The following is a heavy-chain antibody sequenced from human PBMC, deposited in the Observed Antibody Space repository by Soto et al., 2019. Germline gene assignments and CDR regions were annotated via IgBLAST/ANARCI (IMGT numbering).Heavy chain of an antibody. Sequence: ASVNVSCKASGYTFTGYYIHWVRQAHGQGLEWMGWVNPNSGGTNYAQKFQGWVTMTRDTSISTAYMELSRLRSDDTAVYYCVTSRVSIAVAGETEYYFDYWGQGTLVTVSS. CDR1: GYTFTGYY. CDR2: VNPNSGGT. J-gene: IGHJ4*02. D-gene: IGHD6-19*01. V-gene: IGHV1-2*04. CDR3: VTSRVSIAVAGETEYYFDY.